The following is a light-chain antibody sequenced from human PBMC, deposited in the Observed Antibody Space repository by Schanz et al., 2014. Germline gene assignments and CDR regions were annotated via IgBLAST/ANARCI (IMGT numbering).Light chain of an antibody. Sequence: QSALTQPASVSGSPGQSITISCTGTSSDVGGYNYVSWYQQHPGKAPKLIIHDVSSRPSGVSSRFSGSKSGNTASLTISGLQTEDEAEYYCSSYAGGYTTGVFGGGTKLTV. CDR3: SSYAGGYTTGV. CDR2: DVS. CDR1: SSDVGGYNY. J-gene: IGLJ3*02. V-gene: IGLV2-14*01.